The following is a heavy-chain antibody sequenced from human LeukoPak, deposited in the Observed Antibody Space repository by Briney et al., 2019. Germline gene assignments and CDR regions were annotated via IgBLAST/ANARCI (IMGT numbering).Heavy chain of an antibody. V-gene: IGHV3-30*02. Sequence: GGSLRLSCAASGFTFSGYGMHWVRQAPGKGLEWVAFIRYDGSNKYYADSVKGRFTISRDNSKNTLYLQMNSLRAEDTAVYYCARGAAAGLSWFDPWGQGTLVTVSS. CDR3: ARGAAAGLSWFDP. D-gene: IGHD6-13*01. CDR2: IRYDGSNK. CDR1: GFTFSGYG. J-gene: IGHJ5*02.